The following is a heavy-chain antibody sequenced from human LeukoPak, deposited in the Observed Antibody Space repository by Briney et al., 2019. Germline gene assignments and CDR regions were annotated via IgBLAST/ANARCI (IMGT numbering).Heavy chain of an antibody. CDR3: ASQTMVRGSDHYYYYGMDV. CDR2: ISISSNYI. Sequence: GGSLRLSCAASGFTFSTYSMNWVRQAPGKGLEWVSSISISSNYIYYADSVEGRFTISRDNAKNSLYLQMNSLRAEDTAVYYCASQTMVRGSDHYYYYGMDVWGQGTTVTVSS. V-gene: IGHV3-21*01. J-gene: IGHJ6*02. CDR1: GFTFSTYS. D-gene: IGHD3-10*01.